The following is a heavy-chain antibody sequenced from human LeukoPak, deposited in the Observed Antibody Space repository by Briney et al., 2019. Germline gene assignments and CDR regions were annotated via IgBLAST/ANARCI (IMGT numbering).Heavy chain of an antibody. D-gene: IGHD6-13*01. CDR2: IYHSGST. V-gene: IGHV4-4*02. Sequence: SGAPSLTCAVSGGSLSSSKWWGWVRQPPGKGVEWIGEIYHSGSTNYNPSLKSRVTISVDKSKNQFSLKLSSVTAADTAVYYCARGRQQSALAYWGQGTLVIVSS. J-gene: IGHJ4*02. CDR1: GGSLSSSKW. CDR3: ARGRQQSALAY.